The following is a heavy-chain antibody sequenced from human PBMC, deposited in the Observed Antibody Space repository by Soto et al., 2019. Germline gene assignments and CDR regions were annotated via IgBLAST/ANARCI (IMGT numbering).Heavy chain of an antibody. CDR1: GFTFSTYS. Sequence: PGGSLRLSCAASGFTFSTYSMNWVRQAPGKGLEWVSSISGSSIYIYYADSVKGRFTISRDNAKNSLYLQMNSLSAEDTAVYYCARDGGGSEGVVLPAAMRWFDPWGQGTLVTVSS. CDR3: ARDGGGSEGVVLPAAMRWFDP. J-gene: IGHJ5*02. CDR2: ISGSSIYI. D-gene: IGHD2-2*01. V-gene: IGHV3-21*01.